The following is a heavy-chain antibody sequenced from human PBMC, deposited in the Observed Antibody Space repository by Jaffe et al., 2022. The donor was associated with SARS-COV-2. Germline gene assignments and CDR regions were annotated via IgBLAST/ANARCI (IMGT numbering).Heavy chain of an antibody. J-gene: IGHJ3*02. Sequence: QVQVVESGGGLVKPGGSLRLSCAASGFTFSHYYMNWIRQAPGKGLEWVSFISSSSSGDYTNYADSVKGRFTISRDSAKNSLDLQMNSLRADDTAVYYCARALWGHDAFDIWGQGTVVTVSS. D-gene: IGHD3-16*01. CDR1: GFTFSHYY. CDR3: ARALWGHDAFDI. V-gene: IGHV3-11*06. CDR2: ISSSSSGDYT.